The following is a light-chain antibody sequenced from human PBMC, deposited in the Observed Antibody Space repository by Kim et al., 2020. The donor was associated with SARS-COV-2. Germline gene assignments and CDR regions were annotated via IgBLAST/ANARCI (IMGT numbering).Light chain of an antibody. J-gene: IGKJ4*02. CDR3: LQGDRWPT. V-gene: IGKV3-11*01. CDR1: QSINRY. CDR2: DAS. Sequence: EIVLTQSPATLSLSPGERATLSCRASQSINRYMAWYQQRPGQAPSLLIYDASNRATGVPARFSGSGSGTDFTLTISSLEPEDFAVYYSLQGDRWPTCGGGTKVDIK.